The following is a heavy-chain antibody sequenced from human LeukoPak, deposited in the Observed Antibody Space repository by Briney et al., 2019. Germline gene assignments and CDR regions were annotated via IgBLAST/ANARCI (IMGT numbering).Heavy chain of an antibody. D-gene: IGHD4-11*01. J-gene: IGHJ4*02. Sequence: GGSLRLSCAASGFAFSSFAMGWVRQAPGKGLEWVALISYDGSNKYYADSVKGRFTISRDNSKNTLYLQMNSLRAEDTAMYYCAKDDYSKGYWGQGTLVTVSS. CDR3: AKDDYSKGY. CDR1: GFAFSSFA. V-gene: IGHV3-30*18. CDR2: ISYDGSNK.